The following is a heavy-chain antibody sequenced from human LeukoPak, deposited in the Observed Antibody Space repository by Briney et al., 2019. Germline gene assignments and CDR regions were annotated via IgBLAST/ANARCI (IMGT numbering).Heavy chain of an antibody. D-gene: IGHD3-10*02. CDR1: GFTFNSYT. Sequence: GGSLRLSCAASGFTFNSYTMNWIRQAPGKGLEWVSSISSSSSYIYYADSVKGRFTISRDNAKNSLYLQMNSLRAEDTAVYYCAELGITMIGGVWGKGTTVTISS. CDR2: ISSSSSYI. V-gene: IGHV3-21*01. CDR3: AELGITMIGGV. J-gene: IGHJ6*04.